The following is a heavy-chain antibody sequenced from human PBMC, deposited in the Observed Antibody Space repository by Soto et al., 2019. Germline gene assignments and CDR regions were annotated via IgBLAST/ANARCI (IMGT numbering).Heavy chain of an antibody. V-gene: IGHV4-59*01. D-gene: IGHD6-13*01. Sequence: SETLSLTCTVSGGSISSYYWSWIRQPPGKGLEWIGYIYYSGGTNYNPSLKSRVTISVDTSKNQFSLKLSSVTAADTAVYYCARDVAAAGPHDAFDIWGQGTMVTVSS. CDR1: GGSISSYY. CDR3: ARDVAAAGPHDAFDI. J-gene: IGHJ3*02. CDR2: IYYSGGT.